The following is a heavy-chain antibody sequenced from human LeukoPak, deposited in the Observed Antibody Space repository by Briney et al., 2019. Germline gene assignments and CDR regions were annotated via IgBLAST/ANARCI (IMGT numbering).Heavy chain of an antibody. Sequence: ASVKVSCKASGYTFTSYAMHWVRQAPGQRLEWMGWISAGNGNTKYSQKFQGRVTITRDTSASTAYMELSSLRSEDTAVYYCARGQQLFPYNWFDPWGQGTLVTVSS. CDR2: ISAGNGNT. J-gene: IGHJ5*02. CDR1: GYTFTSYA. D-gene: IGHD6-13*01. CDR3: ARGQQLFPYNWFDP. V-gene: IGHV1-3*01.